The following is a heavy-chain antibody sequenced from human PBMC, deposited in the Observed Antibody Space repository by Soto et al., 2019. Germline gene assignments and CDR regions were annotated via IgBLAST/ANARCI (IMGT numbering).Heavy chain of an antibody. D-gene: IGHD3-3*01. J-gene: IGHJ3*02. V-gene: IGHV4-61*08. CDR1: GGSISSGGYY. CDR3: AKGGWRFFDI. Sequence: SETLSLTCTVSGGSISSGGYYWSWIRQHPGTGLEWIGHISYSGSTYYNPSLKSRVTISVDTSKNQFSLKLSSVTAADTAVYYCAKGGWRFFDIWGQGTMVTVSS. CDR2: ISYSGST.